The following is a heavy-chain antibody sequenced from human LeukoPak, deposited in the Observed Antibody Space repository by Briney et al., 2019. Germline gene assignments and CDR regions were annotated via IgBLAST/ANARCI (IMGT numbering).Heavy chain of an antibody. J-gene: IGHJ4*02. D-gene: IGHD2-15*01. CDR2: IYYSGST. CDR1: GGSISSSTYY. Sequence: SETLSLTCTVSGGSISSSTYYWGWVRQPPGKGLEWIGSIYYSGSTYYNPSLKSQVTISVDTSKNHFSLKLSSVTAADTAVYYCTRHRSGSRDYYFDYWGQGTPVTVSS. V-gene: IGHV4-39*01. CDR3: TRHRSGSRDYYFDY.